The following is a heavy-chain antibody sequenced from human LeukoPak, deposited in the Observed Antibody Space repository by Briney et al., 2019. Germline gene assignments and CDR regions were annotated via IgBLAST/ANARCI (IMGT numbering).Heavy chain of an antibody. CDR1: GYTFTSYD. CDR2: MNPNSGNT. CDR3: ASMKERVAGDGMDV. Sequence: ASVKVSCKASGYTFTSYDINWVRQATGQGLEWMGWMNPNSGNTGYAQKFQGRVTMTRNTPISTAYMELSSLRSEDTAVYYCASMKERVAGDGMDVWGQGTTVTVSS. J-gene: IGHJ6*02. V-gene: IGHV1-8*01. D-gene: IGHD6-19*01.